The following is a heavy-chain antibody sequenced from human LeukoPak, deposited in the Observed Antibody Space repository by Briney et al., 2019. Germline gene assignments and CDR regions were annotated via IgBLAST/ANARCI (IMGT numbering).Heavy chain of an antibody. CDR2: INHSGST. Sequence: PSETLSLACAVYGGSFSGYYWSWIRQPPGKGLEWIGEINHSGSTNHNPSLKSRVTISVDTSKNQFSLKLSSVTAADTAVYYCARVGSTYYYYYYGMDVWGQGTTVTVSS. CDR3: ARVGSTYYYYYYGMDV. J-gene: IGHJ6*02. D-gene: IGHD2-2*01. CDR1: GGSFSGYY. V-gene: IGHV4-34*01.